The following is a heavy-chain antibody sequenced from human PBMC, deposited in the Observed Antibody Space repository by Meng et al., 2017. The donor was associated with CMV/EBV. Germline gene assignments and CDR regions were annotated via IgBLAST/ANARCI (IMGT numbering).Heavy chain of an antibody. CDR2: ISGSGGST. CDR1: GFTFSSYA. D-gene: IGHD3-22*01. J-gene: IGHJ6*02. Sequence: LSLTCAASGFTFSSYAMSWVRQAPGKGLEWVSAISGSGGSTYYADSVKGRFTISKDNSKNTLYLQKNSLRAEDTAVYYCAKFYDTTGGYYYYGMDVWGQGTTVTVSS. V-gene: IGHV3-23*01. CDR3: AKFYDTTGGYYYYGMDV.